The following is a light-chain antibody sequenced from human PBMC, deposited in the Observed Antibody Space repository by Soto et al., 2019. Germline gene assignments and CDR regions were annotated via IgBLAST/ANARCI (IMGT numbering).Light chain of an antibody. V-gene: IGKV1-9*01. CDR3: QQYNNWPPIT. CDR2: AAS. CDR1: QGVARY. Sequence: DIQLTQSPSFLSASVGDRVTITCRASQGVARYFAWYQQKAGKAPKLLIHAASTLQSGVSSRFSGSGSGTEFTLTISSLQPEDFAVYYCQQYNNWPPITFGQGTRLENK. J-gene: IGKJ5*01.